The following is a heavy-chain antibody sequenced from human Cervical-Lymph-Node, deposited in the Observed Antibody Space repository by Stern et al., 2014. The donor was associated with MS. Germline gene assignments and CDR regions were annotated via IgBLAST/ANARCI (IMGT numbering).Heavy chain of an antibody. D-gene: IGHD2-21*01. CDR1: GGTFSNYA. CDR3: AGDRHXXXFDH. CDR2: TNPLCGTT. V-gene: IGHV1-69*01. Sequence: VQLXXXGAEVKKPGSSVTVSCKASGGTFSNYAITWFRQAPGRGLEWMGDTNPLCGTTNYAQKFQGRVTMTAHESTATAYMELSGLRSEDTAVYYCAGDRHXXXFDHWGQGTLVTVSS. J-gene: IGHJ4*02.